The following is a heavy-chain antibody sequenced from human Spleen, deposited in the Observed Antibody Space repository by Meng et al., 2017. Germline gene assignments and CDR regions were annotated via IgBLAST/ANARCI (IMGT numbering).Heavy chain of an antibody. J-gene: IGHJ4*02. CDR1: GFTFSDYY. CDR3: ASTFIAAAGTTPTDY. CDR2: ISYDGSNK. Sequence: GESLKISCAASGFTFSDYYMSWVRQAPGKGLEWVAVISYDGSNKYYADSVKGRFTISRDNSKNTLYLQMNSLRAEDTAVYYCASTFIAAAGTTPTDYWGQGTLVTVSS. V-gene: IGHV3-30*03. D-gene: IGHD6-13*01.